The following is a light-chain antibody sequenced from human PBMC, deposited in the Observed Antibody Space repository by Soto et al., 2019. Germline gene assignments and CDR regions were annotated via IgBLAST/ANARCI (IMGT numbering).Light chain of an antibody. Sequence: EIVLTQSPGTLSLSPGERATLSCRASQSVSSSYLVWYQQKPGQAPRLLIYGASSRATGIPDRFSGSGSGTDFTLTISRLEPEDFAVYYCQQYPGYTFGQGTKLEIK. V-gene: IGKV3-20*01. J-gene: IGKJ2*01. CDR2: GAS. CDR3: QQYPGYT. CDR1: QSVSSSY.